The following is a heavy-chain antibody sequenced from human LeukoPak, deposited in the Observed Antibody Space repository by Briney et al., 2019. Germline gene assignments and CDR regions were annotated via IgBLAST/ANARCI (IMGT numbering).Heavy chain of an antibody. CDR1: GFTFSSYG. CDR2: ISYDGSNK. V-gene: IGHV3-30*03. D-gene: IGHD5-12*01. J-gene: IGHJ4*02. CDR3: VGDFGCDLEPCFDY. Sequence: GGSLRLSCAASGFTFSSYGMHWVRQAPGKGLEWVAVISYDGSNKYYADSVKGRFTISRDNSKNTLYLQMNSLRAEDTAVYYCVGDFGCDLEPCFDYWGQGTLVTVSS.